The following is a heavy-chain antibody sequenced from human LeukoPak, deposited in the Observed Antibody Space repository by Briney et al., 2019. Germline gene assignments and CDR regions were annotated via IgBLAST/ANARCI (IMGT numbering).Heavy chain of an antibody. J-gene: IGHJ4*02. CDR1: GGSFSGYY. D-gene: IGHD2-8*01. CDR2: INHSGST. V-gene: IGHV4-34*01. CDR3: ARGYIVLMVYAFDY. Sequence: PSETLSLTCAVYGGSFSGYYWSWIRQPPGKGLEWIGEINHSGSTNYNPSLKSRVTISVDTSKNQFSLKLISVTAADTAVYYCARGYIVLMVYAFDYWGQGTLVTVSS.